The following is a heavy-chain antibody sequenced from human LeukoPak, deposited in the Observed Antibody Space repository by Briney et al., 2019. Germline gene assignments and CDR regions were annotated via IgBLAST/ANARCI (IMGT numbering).Heavy chain of an antibody. CDR3: ASSKQQPATYYFDY. D-gene: IGHD6-13*01. CDR2: IYYSGST. J-gene: IGHJ4*02. V-gene: IGHV4-59*05. CDR1: GGSISSYY. Sequence: SETLSLTCTVSGGSISSYYWSWIRQPPGKGLEWIGSIYYSGSTYYNPSLKSRVTISVDTSKNQFSLKLSSVTAADTAVYYCASSKQQPATYYFDYWGQGTLVTVSS.